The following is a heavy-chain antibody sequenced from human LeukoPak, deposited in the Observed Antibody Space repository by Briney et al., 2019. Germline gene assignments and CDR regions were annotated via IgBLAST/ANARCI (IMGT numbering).Heavy chain of an antibody. D-gene: IGHD3-10*01. J-gene: IGHJ5*02. CDR3: ARGGRLWFGPRNWFDP. V-gene: IGHV1-8*01. CDR2: MNPNSGYT. CDR1: GYTFTSYD. Sequence: ASVKVSCKASGYTFTSYDINWVRQATGQGLEWMGWMNPNSGYTDSAQKFQGRVTMTRNTSISTAYMELSSLRSEDTAVYYCARGGRLWFGPRNWFDPWGQGTLVTVSS.